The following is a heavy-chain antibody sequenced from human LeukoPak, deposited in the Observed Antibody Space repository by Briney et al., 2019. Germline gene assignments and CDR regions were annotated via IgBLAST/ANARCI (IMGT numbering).Heavy chain of an antibody. J-gene: IGHJ6*02. Sequence: ASVKVSCKASGYTFTSSGISWVRQAPGQGLEWMGWISAYNGNTNYAQKLQGRVTMTTDTSTSTAYMELRSLRSDDTAVYYCARAGRTNRIAAARYYYGMDVWGQGTTVTVSS. D-gene: IGHD6-13*01. V-gene: IGHV1-18*01. CDR3: ARAGRTNRIAAARYYYGMDV. CDR1: GYTFTSSG. CDR2: ISAYNGNT.